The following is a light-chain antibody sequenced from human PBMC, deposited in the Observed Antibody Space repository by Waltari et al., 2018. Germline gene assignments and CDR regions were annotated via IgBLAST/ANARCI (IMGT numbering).Light chain of an antibody. CDR2: DAS. CDR1: QSVSSQ. J-gene: IGKJ1*01. V-gene: IGKV3-11*01. Sequence: EIVLTQSPATLSLSPGEGATLSCRASQSVSSQLVWYQHKRGQAPRLLIYDASNRAPGIAARFSGSGSGTEFTLTISSLEPEEFAVYYCQQCNNSPPTFGQGTKVEIK. CDR3: QQCNNSPPT.